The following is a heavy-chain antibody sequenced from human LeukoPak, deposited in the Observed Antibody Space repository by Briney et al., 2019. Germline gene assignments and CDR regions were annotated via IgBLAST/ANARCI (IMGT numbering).Heavy chain of an antibody. V-gene: IGHV3-23*01. CDR2: ISRTGDTT. CDR1: GVTFINHE. Sequence: GGSLRLSCAAPGVTFINHEMSWVREAPGKGLEWGSSISRTGDTTYYADSVKGRVTISTDTSTNMLYLHINSLRAENTPLYYSPTDTWEPWGQGTLVTVSS. D-gene: IGHD1-26*01. CDR3: PTDTWEP. J-gene: IGHJ5*02.